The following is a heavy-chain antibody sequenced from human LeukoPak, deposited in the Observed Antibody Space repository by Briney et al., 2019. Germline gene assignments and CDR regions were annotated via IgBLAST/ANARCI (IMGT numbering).Heavy chain of an antibody. CDR3: AKDQVPMDV. V-gene: IGHV3-30*02. Sequence: GGSLRLSCAASGFTFSTYGMHWVRQAPGKGLEWVAYVHYDGSKIYYTDSAKGRFTISRDNSKHTAYLQMSSLTTDDTGVYYCAKDQVPMDVWGKGTTVTVSS. J-gene: IGHJ6*03. CDR2: VHYDGSKI. CDR1: GFTFSTYG.